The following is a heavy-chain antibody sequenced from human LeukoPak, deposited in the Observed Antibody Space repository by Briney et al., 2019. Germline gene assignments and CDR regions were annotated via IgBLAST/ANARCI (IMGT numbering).Heavy chain of an antibody. V-gene: IGHV3-30-3*01. CDR1: GFTFSSYA. Sequence: PGGSLRLSCAASGFTFSSYAMHWVRQAPGKGLEWVAVISYDGSNKYYADSVKGRFTISRDNSKNTLYLQMNSLRAEDTAVYYCAREVGYSSGPLDYWGQGTLVTVSS. D-gene: IGHD6-19*01. CDR3: AREVGYSSGPLDY. J-gene: IGHJ4*02. CDR2: ISYDGSNK.